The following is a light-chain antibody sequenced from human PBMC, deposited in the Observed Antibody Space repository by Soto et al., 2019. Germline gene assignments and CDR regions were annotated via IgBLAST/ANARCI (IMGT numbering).Light chain of an antibody. CDR3: TSYVGNDIWV. Sequence: QSALTQPPSASGSPEQSVTISCTGTSSDVGAYNYVSWYQQYPGKAPKLMIYEVTKRPSGVPDRFSGSKSGNTASLTVSGLQAEDEADYYCTSYVGNDIWVFGGGTKLTVL. J-gene: IGLJ3*02. V-gene: IGLV2-8*01. CDR1: SSDVGAYNY. CDR2: EVT.